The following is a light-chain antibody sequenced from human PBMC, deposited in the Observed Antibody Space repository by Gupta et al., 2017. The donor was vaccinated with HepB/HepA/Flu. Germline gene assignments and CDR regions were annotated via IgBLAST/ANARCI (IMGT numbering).Light chain of an antibody. Sequence: DIVMTQSPLSLPVTPGESASISCRSSQSLLQSNGNNYLDWFVQKPGQSPQLLIYLGSNRASGVPDRFSGSGSGTDFTLKINIVDAEDVGVYYCRENLQAPFTFGHGTRVDVK. CDR3: RENLQAPFT. J-gene: IGKJ3*01. V-gene: IGKV2-28*01. CDR1: QSLLQSNGNNY. CDR2: LGS.